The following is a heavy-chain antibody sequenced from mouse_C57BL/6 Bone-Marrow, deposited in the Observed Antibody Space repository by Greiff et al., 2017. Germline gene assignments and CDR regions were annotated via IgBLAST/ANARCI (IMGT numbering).Heavy chain of an antibody. CDR2: IYPGSGST. Sequence: QVQLQQPGAELVKPGASVKMSCKASGYTFTSYWITWVKQRPGQGLEWIGDIYPGSGSTNYNEKFKSKATLTVDTSSSTAYMQLSSLTSEDSAVYYCARFLRYYGSNYAMDYWGQGTSVTVSS. CDR3: ARFLRYYGSNYAMDY. J-gene: IGHJ4*01. V-gene: IGHV1-55*01. CDR1: GYTFTSYW. D-gene: IGHD1-1*01.